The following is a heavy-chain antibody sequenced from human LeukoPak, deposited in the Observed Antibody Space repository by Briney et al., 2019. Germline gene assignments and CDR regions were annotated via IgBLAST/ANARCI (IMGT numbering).Heavy chain of an antibody. D-gene: IGHD5-18*01. V-gene: IGHV1-46*01. J-gene: IGHJ5*02. CDR2: INPSGGST. CDR1: GYTFTSYY. CDR3: ARELGGYSYGLYWFDP. Sequence: GASVKVSCKASGYTFTSYYMHWVRQAPGQGPEWMGIINPSGGSTSYAQKFQGRVTMTRDTSTSTVYMELSSLRSEDTAVYYCARELGGYSYGLYWFDPWGQGTLVTVSS.